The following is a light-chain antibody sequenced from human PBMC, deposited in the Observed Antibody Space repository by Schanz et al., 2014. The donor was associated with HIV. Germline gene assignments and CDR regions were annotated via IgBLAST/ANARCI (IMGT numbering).Light chain of an antibody. V-gene: IGLV2-14*01. CDR2: DVS. CDR3: SSYTTSNTLV. CDR1: SSDVGGYNY. Sequence: QSALTQPASVSGSPGQSITISCTGTSSDVGGYNYVAWYQQHAGKAPKVMIYDVSNRPSGVSHRFSGSKSGNTASLTISGLQAEDEADYHCSSYTTSNTLVFGTGTKLTVL. J-gene: IGLJ1*01.